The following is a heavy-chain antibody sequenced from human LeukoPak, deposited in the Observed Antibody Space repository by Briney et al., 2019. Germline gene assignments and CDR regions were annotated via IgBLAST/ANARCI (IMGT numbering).Heavy chain of an antibody. CDR3: ARANWKGDIPN. CDR1: GYSFISYG. V-gene: IGHV1-69*04. D-gene: IGHD2-15*01. J-gene: IGHJ4*02. Sequence: VASVKVSCKASGYSFISYGISWVRQAPGQGLEWMGRIIPILGIANYAQKFQGRVTITADKSTSTAYMELSSLRSEDTAVYYCARANWKGDIPNWGQGTLVTVSS. CDR2: IIPILGIA.